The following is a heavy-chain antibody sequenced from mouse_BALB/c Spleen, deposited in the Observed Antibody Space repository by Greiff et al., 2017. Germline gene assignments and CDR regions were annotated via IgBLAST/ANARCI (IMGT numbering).Heavy chain of an antibody. CDR2: IDPANGNT. V-gene: IGHV14-3*02. CDR3: AREYGNFCAMDY. CDR1: GFNIKDTY. J-gene: IGHJ4*01. Sequence: VHVKQSGAELVKPGASVKLSCTASGFNIKDTYMHWVKQRPEQGLEWIGRIDPANGNTKYDPKFQGKATITADTSSNTAYLQLSSLTSEDTAVYYCAREYGNFCAMDYWGQGTSVTVSS. D-gene: IGHD2-10*02.